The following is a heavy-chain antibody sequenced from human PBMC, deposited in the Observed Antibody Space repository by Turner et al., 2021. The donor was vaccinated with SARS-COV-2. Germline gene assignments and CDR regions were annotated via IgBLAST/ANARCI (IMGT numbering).Heavy chain of an antibody. V-gene: IGHV1-69*10. CDR2: IIPILGIA. CDR1: GGTFSSYA. J-gene: IGHJ4*02. CDR3: ARDGKWEPLDY. Sequence: QVQLVQSGAEVKKPGSSVTVSGKASGGTFSSYAISWVRQAPGQGLEWMGGIIPILGIANYAQKFQGRVTITADKSRSSAYMELSSLRSEDTAVYYCARDGKWEPLDYWGQGTLVTVSS. D-gene: IGHD1-26*01.